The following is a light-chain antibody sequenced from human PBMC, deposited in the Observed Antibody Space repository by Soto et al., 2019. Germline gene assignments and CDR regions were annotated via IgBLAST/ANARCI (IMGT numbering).Light chain of an antibody. CDR3: QHRSDWPPRLT. Sequence: EIVLTQSPATLSLSPGERATLSCGASRSVSSCLAWYQQKTGEAPRRLLFYAAYRTTTIPARLSSSSSGTDYTLTISSLEPEDFAVYYCQHRSDWPPRLTFGGGTKVEIK. CDR2: YAA. CDR1: RSVSSC. J-gene: IGKJ4*01. V-gene: IGKV3-11*01.